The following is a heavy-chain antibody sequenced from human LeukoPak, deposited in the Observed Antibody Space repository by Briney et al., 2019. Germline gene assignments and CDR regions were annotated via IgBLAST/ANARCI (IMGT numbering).Heavy chain of an antibody. Sequence: GASVKVSCKASGYTFTSYDINWVRQATGQGLEWMGWMNPNSGNIGYAQKFQGRVTMTRNTSISTAYMELSSLRSEDTAVYYCARGYRYSSGWYDAFDIWGQGTMVTVSS. CDR2: MNPNSGNI. D-gene: IGHD6-19*01. J-gene: IGHJ3*02. CDR1: GYTFTSYD. V-gene: IGHV1-8*01. CDR3: ARGYRYSSGWYDAFDI.